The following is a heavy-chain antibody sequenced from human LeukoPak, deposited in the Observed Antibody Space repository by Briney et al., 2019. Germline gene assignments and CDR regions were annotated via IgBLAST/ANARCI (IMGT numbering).Heavy chain of an antibody. J-gene: IGHJ5*01. D-gene: IGHD6-19*01. CDR2: IRSNSDGGTT. V-gene: IGHV3-15*01. CDR1: GFTFSNVW. CDR3: VIRFGSIAVA. Sequence: GGSLRLSCAASGFTFSNVWMSWVRQAPGKGLEWVGRIRSNSDGGTTEYAAPVKGRFTISRDDSKNTLYLQMNSLKTEDTAVYYRVIRFGSIAVAWGHETLVTVSS.